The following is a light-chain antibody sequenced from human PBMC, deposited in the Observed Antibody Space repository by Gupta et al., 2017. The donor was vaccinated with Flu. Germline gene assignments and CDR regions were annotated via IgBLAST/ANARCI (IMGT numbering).Light chain of an antibody. Sequence: QLVLTQSPLASASLGASVKLTCTLSSGHSSYAVAWHQQQPHKGPRSLMKVSSDGSHNKGDGIPDRFSGSSSGAERYLTISSLQADDEDDYYCQTWGTGIQVFGGGTKLTVL. CDR3: QTWGTGIQV. CDR2: VSSDGSH. J-gene: IGLJ3*02. CDR1: SGHSSYA. V-gene: IGLV4-69*01.